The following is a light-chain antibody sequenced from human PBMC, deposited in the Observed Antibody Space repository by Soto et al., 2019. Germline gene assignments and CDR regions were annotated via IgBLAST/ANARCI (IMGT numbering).Light chain of an antibody. J-gene: IGLJ1*01. V-gene: IGLV2-14*01. CDR1: SSDVGRYNY. Sequence: QSALTQPASVSGSPGQSITISCTATSSDVGRYNYVSWYQHHPGKAPKLMIYEVSNRPSGVSNRFSGSKSGNTASLTISGLQAEDEADYYCSSYTTRITLYVFGTGTKLTVL. CDR3: SSYTTRITLYV. CDR2: EVS.